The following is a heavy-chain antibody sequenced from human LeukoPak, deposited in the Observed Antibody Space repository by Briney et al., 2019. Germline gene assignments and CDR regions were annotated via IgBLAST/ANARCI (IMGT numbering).Heavy chain of an antibody. CDR2: IYYSGRT. V-gene: IGHV4-39*02. CDR1: GGSISSYY. CDR3: ARLYYYDSSGPPL. D-gene: IGHD3-22*01. J-gene: IGHJ4*02. Sequence: SETLSLTCTVSGGSISSYYWSWIRQPPGKGLEWIGNIYYSGRTYYNPSLKSRVTISVDTSKNDFSLKLSSVTAADTAVYYCARLYYYDSSGPPLWGQGTMVAVSS.